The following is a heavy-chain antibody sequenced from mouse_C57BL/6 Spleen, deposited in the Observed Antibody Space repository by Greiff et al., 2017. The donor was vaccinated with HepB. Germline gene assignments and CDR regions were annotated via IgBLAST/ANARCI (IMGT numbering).Heavy chain of an antibody. CDR1: GFSFNTYA. CDR2: IRSKSNNYAT. Sequence: EVKLEESGGGLVQPKGSLKLSCAASGFSFNTYAMNWVRQAPGKGLEWVARIRSKSNNYATYYADSVKDRFTISRDDSESMLYLQMNNLKTEDTAMYYGVRPLSTMVTTVFAYWGQGTLVTVSA. V-gene: IGHV10-1*01. CDR3: VRPLSTMVTTVFAY. D-gene: IGHD2-2*01. J-gene: IGHJ3*01.